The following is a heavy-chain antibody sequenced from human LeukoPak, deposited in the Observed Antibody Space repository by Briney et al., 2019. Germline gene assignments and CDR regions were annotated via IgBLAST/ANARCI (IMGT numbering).Heavy chain of an antibody. J-gene: IGHJ3*02. Sequence: EGSLRLSCVASGFTFSDYYKSWIRQAPGKGLEWISYISSSGSTIYYADSAKGRFTISRDNAKNSLYLQMNSLRAEDAAVYYCARGWAVVVTADDAFDIWGQGTMVTVSS. CDR1: GFTFSDYY. D-gene: IGHD2-21*02. V-gene: IGHV3-11*04. CDR3: ARGWAVVVTADDAFDI. CDR2: ISSSGSTI.